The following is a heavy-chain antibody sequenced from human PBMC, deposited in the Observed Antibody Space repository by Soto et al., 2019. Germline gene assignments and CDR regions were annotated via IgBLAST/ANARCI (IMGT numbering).Heavy chain of an antibody. D-gene: IGHD6-19*01. J-gene: IGHJ5*02. V-gene: IGHV1-2*04. CDR3: ARGIRSSGWDPNWFDP. Sequence: QVQLVQSGPEVKKPGASVKVSCEASGYTFTDYYMHWVRQAPGQGLEWMGWINPNSGGTNYAQKFRGWVPRTWVTLVNXAYMELSRLTSDDTAVYYCARGIRSSGWDPNWFDPWGQGTLVTVSS. CDR2: INPNSGGT. CDR1: GYTFTDYY.